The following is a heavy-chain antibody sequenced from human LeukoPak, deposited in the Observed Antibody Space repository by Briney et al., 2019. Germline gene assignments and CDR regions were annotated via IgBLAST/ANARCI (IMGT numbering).Heavy chain of an antibody. CDR1: GFTFSTYR. D-gene: IGHD3-10*01. Sequence: PGGSLRLSCAASGFTFSTYRMNWVRQAPGKGLEWVSYISSSGSITYYADSVKGRFTISRDNAKNSLYLQMNSLRDEDTAVYYCATDLKASGSYDYWGQGTLVTVSS. CDR2: ISSSGSIT. J-gene: IGHJ4*02. CDR3: ATDLKASGSYDY. V-gene: IGHV3-48*02.